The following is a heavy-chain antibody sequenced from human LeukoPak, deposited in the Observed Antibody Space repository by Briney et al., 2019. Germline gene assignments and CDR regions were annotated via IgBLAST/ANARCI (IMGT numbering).Heavy chain of an antibody. CDR3: ARVGPTPGAYGGNSEYYGMDV. Sequence: GGSLRLSCAASGFTFSSYAMHWVRQAPGKGLEWVAVISYDGSNKYYADSVKGRFIISRDNSKNTLYLQMNSPRAEDTAVYYCARVGPTPGAYGGNSEYYGMDVWGQGTTVTVSS. CDR2: ISYDGSNK. CDR1: GFTFSSYA. D-gene: IGHD4-23*01. V-gene: IGHV3-30-3*01. J-gene: IGHJ6*02.